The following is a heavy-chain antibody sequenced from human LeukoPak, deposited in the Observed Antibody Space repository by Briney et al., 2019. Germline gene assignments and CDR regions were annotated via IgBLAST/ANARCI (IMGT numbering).Heavy chain of an antibody. V-gene: IGHV1-18*01. CDR2: ISAYNGNT. Sequence: ASVKVSCKASGYTFTSYGISWVRQAPGQGLEWMGWISAYNGNTNYAQKLQGRVTMTTDTSTSTAYMELRSLRSDDTAVYYCARLLRYCSGGSCPNWFGPWGQGTLVTVSS. CDR3: ARLLRYCSGGSCPNWFGP. CDR1: GYTFTSYG. J-gene: IGHJ5*02. D-gene: IGHD2-15*01.